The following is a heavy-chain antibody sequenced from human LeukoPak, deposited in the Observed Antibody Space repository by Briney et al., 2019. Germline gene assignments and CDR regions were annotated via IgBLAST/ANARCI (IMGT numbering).Heavy chain of an antibody. CDR3: ARRYYGDYRWFDP. J-gene: IGHJ5*02. V-gene: IGHV4-34*01. CDR2: INHSGST. CDR1: GGSFSGYY. D-gene: IGHD4-17*01. Sequence: PSETLSLTCAVYGGSFSGYYWSWIRQPPGKGLEWIGEINHSGSTNYNPSLKSRVTISVDTSKNQFSLKLSSVTAADTAVYYCARRYYGDYRWFDPWGQGTLVTVSS.